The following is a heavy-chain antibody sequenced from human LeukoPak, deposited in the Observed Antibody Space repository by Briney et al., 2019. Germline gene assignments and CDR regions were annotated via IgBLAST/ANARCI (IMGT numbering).Heavy chain of an antibody. V-gene: IGHV3-23*01. D-gene: IGHD3-16*01. Sequence: QSGGSLRLSCAASGFIFSSYAMSWVRQAPARGLEWVSSLRGDGETFYADSVKGRFTLSRDESRNTVYLQMNDLRVEDTAVYFCAKASWVSSDDAVLWGQGTLVTVSS. J-gene: IGHJ4*02. CDR2: LRGDGET. CDR3: AKASWVSSDDAVL. CDR1: GFIFSSYA.